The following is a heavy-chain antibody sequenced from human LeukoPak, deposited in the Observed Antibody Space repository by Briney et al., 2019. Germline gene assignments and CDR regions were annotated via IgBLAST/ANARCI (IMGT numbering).Heavy chain of an antibody. J-gene: IGHJ4*02. Sequence: SLRLFCAASGFSFDDYAMHWVRQPPGKGLEWLSIISWNSGYIGYADSVKGRFTISRDNAKNSLYLQMNSLRAEDTAFYYCAKVRGTYSSGFFFDYWGQGALVTVSS. CDR3: AKVRGTYSSGFFFDY. CDR1: GFSFDDYA. V-gene: IGHV3-9*01. CDR2: ISWNSGYI. D-gene: IGHD6-19*01.